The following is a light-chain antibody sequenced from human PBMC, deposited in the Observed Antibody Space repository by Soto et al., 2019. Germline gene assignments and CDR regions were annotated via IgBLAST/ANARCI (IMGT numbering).Light chain of an antibody. CDR3: NSFTTSSTLV. J-gene: IGLJ2*01. V-gene: IGLV2-14*03. CDR2: DVS. Sequence: QSALTQPASVSGSPGQSITISCTGTSSDVGAYNYVSWYQHHPGKAPKLMTYDVSNRPSGVSNRFSGSKSGNTASLTISGLQAEDEADYYCNSFTTSSTLVFGGGTKLTVL. CDR1: SSDVGAYNY.